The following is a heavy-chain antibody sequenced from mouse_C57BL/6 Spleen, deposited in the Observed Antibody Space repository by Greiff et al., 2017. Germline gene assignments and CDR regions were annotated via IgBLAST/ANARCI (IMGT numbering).Heavy chain of an antibody. CDR3: ARGGRGAMDY. CDR1: GYTFTSYW. D-gene: IGHD3-3*01. CDR2: IDPSDSDT. V-gene: IGHV1-69*01. Sequence: QVQLQQPGAELVMPGASVKLSCKASGYTFTSYWMHWVKQRPGQGLEWIGEIDPSDSDTNYNQKFKGKSTLTVDNSSSTAYMQLSSLTSEDSAVYYCARGGRGAMDYWGQGTSVTDSS. J-gene: IGHJ4*01.